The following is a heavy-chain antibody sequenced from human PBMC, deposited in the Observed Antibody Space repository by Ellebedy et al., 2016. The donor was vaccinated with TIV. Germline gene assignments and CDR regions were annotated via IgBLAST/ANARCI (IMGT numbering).Heavy chain of an antibody. CDR1: GYSFTGYW. Sequence: KVSCKGSGYSFTGYWIGWVRQMPGKGLEWMGVIYPGDSDTRYSPSFQGQVTISVDKSINTAYLQWTSLKASDTAMYFCARHGLLYSFGAFDSWGQGTLVTVSS. CDR3: ARHGLLYSFGAFDS. J-gene: IGHJ4*02. D-gene: IGHD5-18*01. V-gene: IGHV5-51*01. CDR2: IYPGDSDT.